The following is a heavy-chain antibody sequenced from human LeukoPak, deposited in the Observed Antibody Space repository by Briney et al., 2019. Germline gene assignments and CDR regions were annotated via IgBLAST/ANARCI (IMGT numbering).Heavy chain of an antibody. CDR2: IKQDGSEK. CDR3: AELGITMIGGV. CDR1: GFSVSSDY. Sequence: GGSLRLSCAASGFSVSSDYMSWVRQAPGKGLEWVANIKQDGSEKYYVDSVKGRFTISRDNAKNSLYLQMNSLRAEDTAVYYCAELGITMIGGVWGKGTTVTISS. D-gene: IGHD3-10*02. J-gene: IGHJ6*04. V-gene: IGHV3-7*01.